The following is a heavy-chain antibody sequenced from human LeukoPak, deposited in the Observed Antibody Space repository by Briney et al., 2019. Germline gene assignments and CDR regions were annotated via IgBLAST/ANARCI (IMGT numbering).Heavy chain of an antibody. CDR1: GFTFSSYS. D-gene: IGHD2-2*01. CDR2: ICTDETTI. CDR3: VRGVPVTPGIDY. J-gene: IGHJ4*02. Sequence: GSLRLSCAASGFTFSSYSMNWVRQPPGKGLVWVSQICTDETTIRSADSVKGRFTISRDNAKNTLYLQMSSLRVEDTAVYYCVRGVPVTPGIDYWGQGTLVTVSS. V-gene: IGHV3-74*01.